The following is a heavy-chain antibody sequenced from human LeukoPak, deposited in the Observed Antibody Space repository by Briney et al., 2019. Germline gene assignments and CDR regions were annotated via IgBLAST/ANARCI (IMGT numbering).Heavy chain of an antibody. V-gene: IGHV3-23*01. Sequence: GGSLRLSCAASGFTFSSYAMSWVRQAPGKGLEWVSAISGSGGSTYYADSVKGRFTISRDNSKNTLYLQMNSLRAEDTAVYYCAKDGVLGCSSTSCYSGYFHYWGQGTLVTVSS. CDR1: GFTFSSYA. CDR3: AKDGVLGCSSTSCYSGYFHY. CDR2: ISGSGGST. D-gene: IGHD2-2*01. J-gene: IGHJ4*02.